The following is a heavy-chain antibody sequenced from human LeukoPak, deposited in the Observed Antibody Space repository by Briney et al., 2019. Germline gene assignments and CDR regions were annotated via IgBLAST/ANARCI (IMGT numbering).Heavy chain of an antibody. CDR1: GFIFSSYG. CDR3: AQSRIGFSGLADY. V-gene: IGHV3-48*04. J-gene: IGHJ4*02. CDR2: ISSDSSSI. D-gene: IGHD1-26*01. Sequence: PGRSLRLSCAASGFIFSSYGMNWVRQAPGKGLEWVSYISSDSSSIHYADSVKGRFTISRDNAKSSLYLQMNSLRAEDTAVYYCAQSRIGFSGLADYWGQGTLVTVSS.